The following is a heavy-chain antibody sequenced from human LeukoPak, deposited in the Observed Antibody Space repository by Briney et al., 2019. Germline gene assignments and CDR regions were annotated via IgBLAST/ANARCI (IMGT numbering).Heavy chain of an antibody. CDR3: ARDLAWGGY. Sequence: GGSLRLSCVASGFTFSIYTMSWVRQAPGKGLEWVSSITSSSSSMYSADSVKGRLTISRDNAKNSLYLQMNSLRAEDTAVYYCARDLAWGGYWGQGTLVTVSS. CDR1: GFTFSIYT. V-gene: IGHV3-21*01. D-gene: IGHD7-27*01. CDR2: ITSSSSSM. J-gene: IGHJ4*02.